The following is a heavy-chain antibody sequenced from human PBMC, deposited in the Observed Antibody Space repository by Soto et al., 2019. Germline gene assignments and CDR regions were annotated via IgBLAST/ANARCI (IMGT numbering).Heavy chain of an antibody. J-gene: IGHJ4*02. CDR2: IIPIFGTA. CDR3: ARDLGYALPDY. D-gene: IGHD2-15*01. Sequence: SVKVTCKASGGTFSSCAISWVRQAPGQGLEWMGGIIPIFGTANYAQKFQGRVTITADESTSTAYMELSSLRSEDTAVYYCARDLGYALPDYWGQGTLVTVSS. CDR1: GGTFSSCA. V-gene: IGHV1-69*13.